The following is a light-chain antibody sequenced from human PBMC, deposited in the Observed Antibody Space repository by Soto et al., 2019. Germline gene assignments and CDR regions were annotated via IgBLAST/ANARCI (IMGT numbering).Light chain of an antibody. Sequence: QSALTQPASVSGSPGQSITISCTGSSNDVGIYNYVSWYQQHPGKAPRLIIYEVTNRPSGVSDRFSGSNSDNTASLTISGLQAEDEADYYCSSYTITSTWVFSGGTKLTVL. J-gene: IGLJ3*02. CDR3: SSYTITSTWV. V-gene: IGLV2-14*01. CDR1: SNDVGIYNY. CDR2: EVT.